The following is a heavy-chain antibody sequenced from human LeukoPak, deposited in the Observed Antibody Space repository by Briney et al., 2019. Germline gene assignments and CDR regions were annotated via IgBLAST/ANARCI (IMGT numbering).Heavy chain of an antibody. J-gene: IGHJ3*02. D-gene: IGHD3-10*01. CDR2: IRYDGSHK. CDR3: AKDYYGSGMVAFDI. V-gene: IGHV3-30*02. Sequence: GGSLRLSCAASGFTFSSYGMHWVRQAPGKGLEWVAFIRYDGSHKYYADSVKGRFTISRDNSKNTLYLQMNSLRAEDTAVYYCAKDYYGSGMVAFDIWGQGTMVTVSS. CDR1: GFTFSSYG.